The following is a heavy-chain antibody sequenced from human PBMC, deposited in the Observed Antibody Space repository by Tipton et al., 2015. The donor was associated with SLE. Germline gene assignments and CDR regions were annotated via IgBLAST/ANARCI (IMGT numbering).Heavy chain of an antibody. Sequence: GLVKPSETLSLTCAVSGYSISSRYYWGWIRQPPGKGLEWIGSIYHSGITYYNPSLKTRVTISVDTSKNQFSLKLSSVTAADTAMYYCARYGSGTYYWYLDYWGQGTLVTVSS. V-gene: IGHV4-38-2*01. CDR1: GYSISSRYY. CDR2: IYHSGIT. J-gene: IGHJ4*02. D-gene: IGHD3-10*01. CDR3: ARYGSGTYYWYLDY.